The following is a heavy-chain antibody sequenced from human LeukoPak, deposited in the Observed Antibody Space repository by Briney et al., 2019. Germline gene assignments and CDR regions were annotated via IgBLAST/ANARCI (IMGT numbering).Heavy chain of an antibody. Sequence: PGGSLRLSCAASGFTFSSYGMHWVRQAPGKGLEWVAFIRYDGSNEYYADSVKGRFTISRDNSKNTLYLQMNSLRAEDTAVYYCAKDRSNYEVIDYWGQGTLVTVSS. CDR1: GFTFSSYG. CDR2: IRYDGSNE. CDR3: AKDRSNYEVIDY. J-gene: IGHJ4*02. D-gene: IGHD4-11*01. V-gene: IGHV3-30*02.